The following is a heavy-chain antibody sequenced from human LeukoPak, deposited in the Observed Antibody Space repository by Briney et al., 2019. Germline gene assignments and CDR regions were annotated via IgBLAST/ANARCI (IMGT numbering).Heavy chain of an antibody. CDR3: TRGRYGSSKFWGD. CDR1: GFTFISYW. D-gene: IGHD3-16*01. Sequence: GGSLRLSCAASGFTFISYWMTWVRQAPGKGLEWVANIKKDASEKYYVDSVKGRFTISRDNARNSLYLQMNSLRAEDTAMYYCTRGRYGSSKFWGDWGQGTMVTVSS. J-gene: IGHJ3*01. CDR2: IKKDASEK. V-gene: IGHV3-7*01.